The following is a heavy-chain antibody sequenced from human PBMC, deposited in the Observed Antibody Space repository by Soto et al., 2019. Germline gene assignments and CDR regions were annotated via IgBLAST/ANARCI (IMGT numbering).Heavy chain of an antibody. CDR2: ISGSGGRT. V-gene: IGHV3-23*01. Sequence: EVHLLESGGGLVQPGGSLRLSCAASGFTFSHHDMSWVRQAPGKGLEWVSAISGSGGRTHYADSVKGRFTISRDNSKNMLSLQMNNLRAEDTAVYHCAKGISSASSFDHWGQGTLVTVSS. CDR3: AKGISSASSFDH. CDR1: GFTFSHHD. D-gene: IGHD3-22*01. J-gene: IGHJ4*02.